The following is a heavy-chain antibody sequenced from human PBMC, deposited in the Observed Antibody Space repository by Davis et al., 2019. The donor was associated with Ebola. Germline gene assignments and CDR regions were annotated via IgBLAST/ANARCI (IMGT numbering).Heavy chain of an antibody. J-gene: IGHJ4*02. Sequence: PGGSLRLSCAASGFTFSSYSMNWVRQAPGKGLEWVSSISSSSSYIYYADSVKGRFTISRDNPRNSLYLQMNSLRAEDTAVYYCARVLDSYYYGSGNYFDYWGQGTLVTVSS. V-gene: IGHV3-21*01. CDR2: ISSSSSYI. CDR1: GFTFSSYS. D-gene: IGHD3-10*01. CDR3: ARVLDSYYYGSGNYFDY.